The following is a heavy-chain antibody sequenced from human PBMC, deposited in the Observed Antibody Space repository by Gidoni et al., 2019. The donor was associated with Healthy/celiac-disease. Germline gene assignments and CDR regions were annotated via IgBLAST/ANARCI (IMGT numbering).Heavy chain of an antibody. V-gene: IGHV3-15*01. CDR2: IKSKTDGGTT. Sequence: EVQLVESGGGLVKPGGSLRLSCAASGFTFSNAWMSWVRQAPGKGLEWFGRIKSKTDGGTTDYAAPVKGRFTISRDDSKNTLYLQMNSLKTEDTAVYYCTTEGAATIDYWGQGTLVTVSS. CDR3: TTEGAATIDY. J-gene: IGHJ4*02. CDR1: GFTFSNAW. D-gene: IGHD1-26*01.